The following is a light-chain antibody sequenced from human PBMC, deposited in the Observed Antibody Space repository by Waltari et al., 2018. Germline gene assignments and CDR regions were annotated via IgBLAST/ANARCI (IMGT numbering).Light chain of an antibody. Sequence: QSALTQPASVSGSPGQSITLSCTGTSSDVGRYNLVAWYQQHPGKAPKLVIYKVTVRPPEVSSRFSGSKSGNTASLTISGLQAEDEADYYCCSYDGGKSLLFGGGTKLTVL. CDR1: SSDVGRYNL. CDR2: KVT. V-gene: IGLV2-23*02. CDR3: CSYDGGKSLL. J-gene: IGLJ2*01.